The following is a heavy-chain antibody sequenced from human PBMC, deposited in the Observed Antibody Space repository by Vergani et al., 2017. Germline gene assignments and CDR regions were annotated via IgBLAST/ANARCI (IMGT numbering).Heavy chain of an antibody. V-gene: IGHV3-48*01. CDR1: GFDFSSYI. CDR3: AREYNSTSGRAFDF. CDR2: VSTGTKSQ. Sequence: QLVESGGGWVQPGGSLRLSCVVSGFDFSSYIMNWVRQAPGKGLEWVSFVSTGTKSQSYAESVKGRFTISRDSAKNSLYLQMDSLRAEDTAVYYCAREYNSTSGRAFDFWGQGTKVTVSS. J-gene: IGHJ3*01. D-gene: IGHD2/OR15-2a*01.